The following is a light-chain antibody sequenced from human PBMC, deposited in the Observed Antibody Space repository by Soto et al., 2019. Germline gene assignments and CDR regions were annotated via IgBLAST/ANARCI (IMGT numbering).Light chain of an antibody. CDR1: QNLSSKF. CDR3: HQYDSSPWT. CDR2: GAF. J-gene: IGKJ1*01. Sequence: EIVLTQSPGTLSLSPGERATLSCRASQNLSSKFLAWYQQKPGQSPRLLIYGAFYRATGIPDRFIGSGSGTDFTLTISSLEPEDFAVYYCHQYDSSPWTFGQGTKVDIK. V-gene: IGKV3-20*01.